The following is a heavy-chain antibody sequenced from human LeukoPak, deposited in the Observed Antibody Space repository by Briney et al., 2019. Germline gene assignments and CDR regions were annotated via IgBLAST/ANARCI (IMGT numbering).Heavy chain of an antibody. Sequence: GESLKISCKGSGYSFTSYWIGWVRQMPGKGLEWMGIIYPGDSDTRYSPSFQGQVTISADKSISTAYLQWSSLKASDTAMYYFARPRDMAKIWGGGIAYWGQGTLVTVSS. D-gene: IGHD5-24*01. J-gene: IGHJ4*02. V-gene: IGHV5-51*01. CDR2: IYPGDSDT. CDR1: GYSFTSYW. CDR3: ARPRDMAKIWGGGIAY.